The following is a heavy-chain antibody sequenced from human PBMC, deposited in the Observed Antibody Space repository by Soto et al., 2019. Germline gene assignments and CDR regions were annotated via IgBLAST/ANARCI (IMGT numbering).Heavy chain of an antibody. CDR2: MNPNSGNT. J-gene: IGHJ6*02. V-gene: IGHV1-8*01. CDR1: GDTFSSYD. D-gene: IGHD2-15*01. Sequence: ASVKVSCKTSGDTFSSYDINWVRQAPGQGREWMGWMNPNSGNTGYAQKFQGRVTMTRNTSISTAYMDLISLRSEDTALYYCATAGRHCSGRNCNSGHDGMDVWGQGTTVTVSS. CDR3: ATAGRHCSGRNCNSGHDGMDV.